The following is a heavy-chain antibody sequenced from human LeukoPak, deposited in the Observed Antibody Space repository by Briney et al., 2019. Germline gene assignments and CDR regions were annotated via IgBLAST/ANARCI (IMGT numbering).Heavy chain of an antibody. V-gene: IGHV4-59*01. J-gene: IGHJ4*02. CDR1: GDSISSYY. D-gene: IGHD3-16*02. Sequence: SETLSLTCTVSGDSISSYYWSWIRQPPGKGLEWIGYIYYSGSTNYNPSLKSRVTISVDTSKNQFSLKLTSVTAADTAVYYCARGEIDDYIWGTYRYTYFDYWGQGTLVTVSS. CDR3: ARGEIDDYIWGTYRYTYFDY. CDR2: IYYSGST.